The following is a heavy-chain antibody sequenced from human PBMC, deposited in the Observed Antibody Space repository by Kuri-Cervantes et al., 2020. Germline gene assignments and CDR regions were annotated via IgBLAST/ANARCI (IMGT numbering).Heavy chain of an antibody. D-gene: IGHD3-3*01. CDR3: ATKEWPTGAFHI. Sequence: TLSLTCAVYGGSFSGYYWSWIRQPPGKGLEWIGEIFHSGSTNYNPSLKSRVTISVDKSKNQFSLNLSSVTAADTAVYYCATKEWPTGAFHIWGRGTMVTVSS. CDR1: GGSFSGYY. J-gene: IGHJ3*02. CDR2: IFHSGST. V-gene: IGHV4-34*12.